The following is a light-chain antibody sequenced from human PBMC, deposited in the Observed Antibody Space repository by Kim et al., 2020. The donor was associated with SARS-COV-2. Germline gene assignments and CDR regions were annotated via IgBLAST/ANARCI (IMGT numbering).Light chain of an antibody. J-gene: IGKJ2*01. CDR3: LQHNAYPIT. Sequence: DIHMTQSPSSLSASVGDRVTITCRASQDIASDLGWYRQKPGKVPERLISRASYLETGVPSRFSGSGYGTQFTLSISNLQSEDFATYFCLQHNAYPITFGQGTKLEI. V-gene: IGKV1-17*02. CDR1: QDIASD. CDR2: RAS.